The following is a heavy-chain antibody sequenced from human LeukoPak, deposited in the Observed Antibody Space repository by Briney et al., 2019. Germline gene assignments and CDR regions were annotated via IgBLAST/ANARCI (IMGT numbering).Heavy chain of an antibody. D-gene: IGHD1-26*01. CDR3: ARDGGRLFFFDS. J-gene: IGHJ5*01. CDR2: IWYDGSNS. CDR1: GFTFSSHG. V-gene: IGHV3-33*01. Sequence: GGSLRHSCEGSGFTFSSHGMHWVRQAPGTGLEWVAVIWYDGSNSFYADSVKGRFTISRDNSKNTLYLQMNSLRGEDSAVYYCARDGGRLFFFDSWGQGTLVSVSS.